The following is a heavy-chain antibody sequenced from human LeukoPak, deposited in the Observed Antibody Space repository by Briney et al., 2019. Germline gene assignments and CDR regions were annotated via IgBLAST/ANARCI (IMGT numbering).Heavy chain of an antibody. D-gene: IGHD5-18*01. CDR3: ARDGKDTAMVTSDAFDI. Sequence: TSETLSLTCAVYGGSFSGYYWSWIRQPPGKGLEWIGEINHSGSTNYNPSLKSRVTISVDTSKNQFSLKLSSVIAADTAVYYCARDGKDTAMVTSDAFDIWGQGTMVTVSS. CDR1: GGSFSGYY. V-gene: IGHV4-34*01. CDR2: INHSGST. J-gene: IGHJ3*02.